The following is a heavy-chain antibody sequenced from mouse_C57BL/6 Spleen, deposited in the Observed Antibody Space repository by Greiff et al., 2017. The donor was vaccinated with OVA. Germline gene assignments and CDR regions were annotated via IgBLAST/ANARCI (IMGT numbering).Heavy chain of an antibody. CDR2: IYPRSGNT. J-gene: IGHJ1*03. CDR1: GYTFTSYG. D-gene: IGHD1-1*01. CDR3: ARVVYYGSSYRYFDV. Sequence: VQLQQSGAELARPGASVKLSCKASGYTFTSYGISWVKQRTGQGLEWIGEIYPRSGNTYYNEKFKGKATLTADKSSSTAYMELRSLTSEDSAVYFCARVVYYGSSYRYFDVWGTGTTVTVSS. V-gene: IGHV1-81*01.